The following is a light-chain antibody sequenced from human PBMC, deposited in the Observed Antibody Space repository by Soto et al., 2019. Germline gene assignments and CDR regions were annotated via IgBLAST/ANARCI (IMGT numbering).Light chain of an antibody. Sequence: EIGVTQSPATLCVSPGEGATRSCRASQSVSSNLAWYQQKPGQAPRLLIYGASTRATGIPARFSGSGSGTEFTLTISSLQSEDFAVYYCQQYNNRPPWTFGQGTKVDIK. CDR3: QQYNNRPPWT. CDR2: GAS. J-gene: IGKJ1*01. V-gene: IGKV3-15*01. CDR1: QSVSSN.